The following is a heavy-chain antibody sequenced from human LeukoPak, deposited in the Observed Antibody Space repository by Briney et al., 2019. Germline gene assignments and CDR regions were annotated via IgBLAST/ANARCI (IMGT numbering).Heavy chain of an antibody. D-gene: IGHD2-15*01. Sequence: PSETLSLTCAVYGGSFSGYYWSWIRQPPGKGLEWIGEINHSGSTNYNPSLKSRVTISVDTSKNQFSLKLSSVTAADTAVYYCARGRGRAIVVVVAATFFDYWGQGTLVTVSS. V-gene: IGHV4-34*01. CDR3: ARGRGRAIVVVVAATFFDY. J-gene: IGHJ4*02. CDR1: GGSFSGYY. CDR2: INHSGST.